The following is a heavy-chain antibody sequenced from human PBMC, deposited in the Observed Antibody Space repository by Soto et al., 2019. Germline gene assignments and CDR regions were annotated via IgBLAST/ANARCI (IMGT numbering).Heavy chain of an antibody. D-gene: IGHD1-1*01. CDR1: GFSVGGNH. J-gene: IGHJ4*02. CDR2: IHTGGST. V-gene: IGHV3-53*01. Sequence: EVKLVESGGGLMQPGGSLRLSCATSGFSVGGNHMTGDRQAPGKGLEWVAVIHTGGSTFYADPVKGRFTISRDNSKNTVYLQMNSLSVGDTAMYFCARGVNDDSRCQGTLVTVPS. CDR3: ARGVNDDS.